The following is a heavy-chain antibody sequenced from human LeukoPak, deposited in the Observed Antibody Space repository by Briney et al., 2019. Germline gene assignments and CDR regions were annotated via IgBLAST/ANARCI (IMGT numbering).Heavy chain of an antibody. CDR1: GFTFNNYA. Sequence: PGGSLRLSCAASGFTFNNYAMSWVRQAPGKGLEWVSTIIVSGGGTYYADSVKGRFTISRDNSKNTLYLQMNSLRAEDTAVYYCAKGDWQIDYWGQGTLVTVSS. CDR3: AKGDWQIDY. J-gene: IGHJ4*02. D-gene: IGHD3/OR15-3a*01. V-gene: IGHV3-23*01. CDR2: IIVSGGGT.